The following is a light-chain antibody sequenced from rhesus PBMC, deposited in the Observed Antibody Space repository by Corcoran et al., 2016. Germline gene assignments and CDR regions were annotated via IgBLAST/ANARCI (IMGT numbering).Light chain of an antibody. J-gene: IGKJ1*01. CDR3: QQSSNLWT. V-gene: IGKV3-24*04. Sequence: ETVVTQSPATLSLSPGERATLSCRARQSVGSYLAWYQQKPGQAPRLLIDGASSRATGIPDRFSGSGSETDLTLTISSMEPEDVGVYYCQQSSNLWTFGQGTKVEIK. CDR1: QSVGSY. CDR2: GAS.